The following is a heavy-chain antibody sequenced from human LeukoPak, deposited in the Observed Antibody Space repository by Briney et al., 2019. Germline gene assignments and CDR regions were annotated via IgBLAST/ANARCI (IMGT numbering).Heavy chain of an antibody. CDR1: GFNFNNHE. V-gene: IGHV3-48*03. CDR3: AKDSTSYGIAAVGSLFWFDP. CDR2: ISSSGSSM. J-gene: IGHJ5*02. Sequence: PGGSLRLSCAASGFNFNNHEMNWVRQAPGKGLEWVAYISSSGSSMYYADSVKGRFTISRDNSKKALSLQMNNLRAEDTGVYYCAKDSTSYGIAAVGSLFWFDPWGQGTLVTVSS. D-gene: IGHD6-13*01.